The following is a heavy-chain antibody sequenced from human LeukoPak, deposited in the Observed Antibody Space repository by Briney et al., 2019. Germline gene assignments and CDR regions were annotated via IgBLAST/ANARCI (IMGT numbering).Heavy chain of an antibody. CDR2: IIPIFGTA. Sequence: SVKVSCKASGGTFSSYAISWVRQAPGQGLEWMGGIIPIFGTANHAQKFQGRVTITADESTSTAYTELSSLRSEDTAVYYCASGEGPIFGVVVYYFDYWGQGTLVTVSS. V-gene: IGHV1-69*13. CDR3: ASGEGPIFGVVVYYFDY. CDR1: GGTFSSYA. J-gene: IGHJ4*02. D-gene: IGHD3-3*01.